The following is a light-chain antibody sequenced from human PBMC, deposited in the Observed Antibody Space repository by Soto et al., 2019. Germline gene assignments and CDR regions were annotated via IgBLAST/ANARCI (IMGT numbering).Light chain of an antibody. CDR1: QGISSY. J-gene: IGKJ4*01. CDR3: QQYYSFPLT. CDR2: AAS. V-gene: IGKV1D-8*01. Sequence: VIWMTQSPSLLSASTGDRFTMTCLMSQGISSYLAWYQQKPGKAPELLIYAASTLQSGVPSRFSGSGSGTDFTLTISCLQSEDFATYYCQQYYSFPLTFGGGTKVDIK.